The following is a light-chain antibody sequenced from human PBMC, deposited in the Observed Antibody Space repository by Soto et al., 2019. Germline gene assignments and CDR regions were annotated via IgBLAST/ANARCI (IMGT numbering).Light chain of an antibody. Sequence: DIPMTQSPSSLSASVGDRVTITCRASQSINSYLNWYQQNPGKAPKVLIYAASSLQSGVPSRFSGSGSGTEYTLIISSLQPEDFATYYCQQSFITPYTFGQGTKLEIK. CDR1: QSINSY. J-gene: IGKJ2*01. V-gene: IGKV1-39*01. CDR3: QQSFITPYT. CDR2: AAS.